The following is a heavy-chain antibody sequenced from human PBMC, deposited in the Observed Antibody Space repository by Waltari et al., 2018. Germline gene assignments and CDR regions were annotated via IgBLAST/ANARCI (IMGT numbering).Heavy chain of an antibody. D-gene: IGHD3-9*01. CDR1: GFTFSSYA. V-gene: IGHV3-23*01. CDR2: MSGIGCST. Sequence: EVQLLESGGGLVQPGGSLRLSCAASGFTFSSYAMSWVRQAPGKGLDWVSSMSGIGCSTYYSDSVKGRFTISRDNSKNTLYLQMNSLRAEDTAVYYCAKLPTYYDILTGIDYWGQGTLVTVSS. CDR3: AKLPTYYDILTGIDY. J-gene: IGHJ4*02.